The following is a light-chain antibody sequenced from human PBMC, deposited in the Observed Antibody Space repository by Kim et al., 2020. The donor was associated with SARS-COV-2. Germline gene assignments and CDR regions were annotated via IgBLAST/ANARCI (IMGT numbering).Light chain of an antibody. V-gene: IGKV3-20*01. CDR3: QQYGSSLYT. Sequence: LSPGERATLSCRASQSVSSSYLAWYQQKPGQAPRLLIYGASSRATGIPDRFSGSGSGSDFTLTISRLEPEDFAVYYCQQYGSSLYTFGQGTKLEI. CDR2: GAS. CDR1: QSVSSSY. J-gene: IGKJ2*01.